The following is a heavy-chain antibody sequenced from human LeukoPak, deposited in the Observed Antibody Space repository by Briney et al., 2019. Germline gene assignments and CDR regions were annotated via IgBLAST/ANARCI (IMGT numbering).Heavy chain of an antibody. Sequence: PSETPSLTCAVYGGSFSGYYWSWIRQPPGRGLEWIGEINHSGSTNYNPSLKSRVTISVDTSKNQFSLKLSSVTAADTAVYYCARVSWATVIYNWFDPWGQGTLVTVSS. CDR3: ARVSWATVIYNWFDP. J-gene: IGHJ5*02. CDR2: INHSGST. D-gene: IGHD4-17*01. V-gene: IGHV4-34*01. CDR1: GGSFSGYY.